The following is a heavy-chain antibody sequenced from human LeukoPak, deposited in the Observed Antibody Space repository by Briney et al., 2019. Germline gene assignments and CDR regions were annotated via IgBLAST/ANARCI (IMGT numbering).Heavy chain of an antibody. J-gene: IGHJ3*02. CDR1: GFTFSSYT. Sequence: PGTSLRLSCAASGFTFSSYTMHWVRQAPGKGLEWVAIISYDGSSKYYADSVKGRFTISRDSSKNTLYLQMNSLGAEDTAVYYCVRGGQLLSPHDAFDIWGQGTMVTVSS. CDR2: ISYDGSSK. D-gene: IGHD2-2*01. V-gene: IGHV3-30-3*01. CDR3: VRGGQLLSPHDAFDI.